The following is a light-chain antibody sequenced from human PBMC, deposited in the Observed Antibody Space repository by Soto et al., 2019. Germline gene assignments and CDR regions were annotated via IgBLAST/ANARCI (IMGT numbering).Light chain of an antibody. CDR1: SSDVGAYNY. CDR3: CSYAGSYSWV. V-gene: IGLV2-11*01. Sequence: QSVLTQPRSVSGSPGQSVTISCTGTSSDVGAYNYVSWYQHHPGKAPKVMIYDVSERPSGVPDRFSGSKSDNKASLTISGLQAEDDADYYCCSYAGSYSWVFGGGTKLTVL. J-gene: IGLJ3*02. CDR2: DVS.